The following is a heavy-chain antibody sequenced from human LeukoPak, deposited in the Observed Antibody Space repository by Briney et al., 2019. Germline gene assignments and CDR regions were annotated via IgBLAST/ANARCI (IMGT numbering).Heavy chain of an antibody. CDR3: ARASPTTNKGAYGWFDP. Sequence: PSETLSLTCTVSGGSISGYYWSWIRQPAGKGLEWIGRIYTSGSTNYNPSLKSRATMSVDTSKNQFSLKLSSVTAADTAVYYCARASPTTNKGAYGWFDPWGQGTLVTVSS. V-gene: IGHV4-4*07. CDR1: GGSISGYY. D-gene: IGHD1-14*01. J-gene: IGHJ5*02. CDR2: IYTSGST.